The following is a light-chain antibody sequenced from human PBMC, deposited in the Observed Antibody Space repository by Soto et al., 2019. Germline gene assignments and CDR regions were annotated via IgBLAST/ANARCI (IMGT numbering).Light chain of an antibody. CDR2: RNN. Sequence: QSVLTQPPSASGTPGQRVNISCSGSSSNIGSNYVYWYRQFPGTAPKLLIQRNNQRPSGVPARFSGSKSGTSASLAISGLRSEDGADYYGGGGDDSLGGPLSGGGTKLTAL. V-gene: IGLV1-47*01. J-gene: IGLJ2*01. CDR1: SSNIGSNY. CDR3: GGGDDSLGGPL.